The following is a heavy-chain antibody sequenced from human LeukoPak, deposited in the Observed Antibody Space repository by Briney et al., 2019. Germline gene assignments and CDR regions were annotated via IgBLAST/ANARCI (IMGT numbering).Heavy chain of an antibody. V-gene: IGHV3-48*03. J-gene: IGHJ4*02. CDR2: ISSSGSTI. CDR3: ARDLKMGIAAAGKDY. Sequence: GGSLRLSCAASGFTFSSYEMNWVRQAPGKGLEWVSYISSSGSTIYYADSVKGRFTISRDNAKNSLYLQMNSLRAEDTAVYYCARDLKMGIAAAGKDYWGQGTLVTVSS. CDR1: GFTFSSYE. D-gene: IGHD6-13*01.